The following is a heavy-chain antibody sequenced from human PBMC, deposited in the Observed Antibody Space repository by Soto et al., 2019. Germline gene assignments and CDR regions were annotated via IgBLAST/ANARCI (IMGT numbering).Heavy chain of an antibody. J-gene: IGHJ4*02. Sequence: QVQLVQSGAEVKKPGASVKVSCKASGYTFTSYGISWVQQAPGQGLEWMGWISAYNGNTNYAQKLQGRVTMTTDTSTSTAYMELRSLRSDDTAVYYCARTRGYDSSGYYSDFDYWGQGTLVTVSS. CDR3: ARTRGYDSSGYYSDFDY. CDR2: ISAYNGNT. V-gene: IGHV1-18*04. CDR1: GYTFTSYG. D-gene: IGHD3-22*01.